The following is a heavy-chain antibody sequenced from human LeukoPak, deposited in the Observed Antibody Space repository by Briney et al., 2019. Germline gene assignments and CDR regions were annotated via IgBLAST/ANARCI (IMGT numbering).Heavy chain of an antibody. J-gene: IGHJ4*02. CDR3: ARYYYGSGSYYGPFDY. CDR1: GFTFSSYA. Sequence: PGGSLRLSCAASGFTFSSYAMGWVRQAPGKGLEWVSVTSGSSGNTNYADSVKGRFTISRDNSKNTLYLQMNSLRAEDTAIYYCARYYYGSGSYYGPFDYWGQGTLVTVSS. V-gene: IGHV3-23*01. D-gene: IGHD3-10*01. CDR2: TSGSSGNT.